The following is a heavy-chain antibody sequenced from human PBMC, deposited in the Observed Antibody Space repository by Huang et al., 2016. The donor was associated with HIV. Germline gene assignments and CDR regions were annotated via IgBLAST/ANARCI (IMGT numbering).Heavy chain of an antibody. CDR3: ARDTYYIDIWKRNDASFL. CDR2: I. Sequence: QVQLVQSGGEVKQPGASVRVSCKASGYDCGSYGMSWVRQAPGQGLEWLGCIGRVTMTTDRSATTTYMELRSLRYDDTAVYYCARDTYYIDIWKRNDASFLWGQGTMITVYS. D-gene: IGHD3-22*01. CDR1: GYDCGSYG. J-gene: IGHJ3*01. V-gene: IGHV1-18*01.